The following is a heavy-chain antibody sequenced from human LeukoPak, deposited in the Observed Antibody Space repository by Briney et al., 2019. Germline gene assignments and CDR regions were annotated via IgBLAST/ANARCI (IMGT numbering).Heavy chain of an antibody. D-gene: IGHD6-19*01. CDR2: INSDGSST. V-gene: IGHV3-74*01. CDR1: GFTFSSYW. Sequence: GGSLRLSCAASGFTFSSYWMHWVRQAPGQGLVWVSRINSDGSSTSHADSVKGRFTISRDNAKNTLYLQMNSLRAEDTAVYYCARDWIAVFDPWGQGTLVTVSS. J-gene: IGHJ5*02. CDR3: ARDWIAVFDP.